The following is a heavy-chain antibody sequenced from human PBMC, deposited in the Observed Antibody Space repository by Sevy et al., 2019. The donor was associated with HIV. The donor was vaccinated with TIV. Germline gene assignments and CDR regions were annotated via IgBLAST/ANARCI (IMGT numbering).Heavy chain of an antibody. CDR1: GFTFSSYW. V-gene: IGHV3-7*01. J-gene: IGHJ4*02. CDR2: IKQDGSEK. CDR3: ARSQVGAMRGLYYFDY. D-gene: IGHD1-26*01. Sequence: GGSLRLSCAASGFTFSSYWMSWVRQAPGKGLEWVANIKQDGSEKYYVDSVKGRFTISRDNAKNSLYVQMNSLRAEDTAVYYCARSQVGAMRGLYYFDYWGQGTLVTVSS.